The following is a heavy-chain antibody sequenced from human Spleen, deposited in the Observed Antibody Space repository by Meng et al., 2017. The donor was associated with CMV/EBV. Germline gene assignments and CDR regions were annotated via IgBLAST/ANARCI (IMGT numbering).Heavy chain of an antibody. Sequence: ASVQVSCKASGNTFTSHYMHWVRQAPGQGLEWVGIIDPSGYSTAYAQKFQGRVTMTRDTSTSTVYMELSSLTSEDTAVYYCARDGVANDFWSGYQNYFDYWGQGTLVTVSS. CDR2: IDPSGYST. D-gene: IGHD3-3*01. V-gene: IGHV1-46*01. CDR1: GNTFTSHY. CDR3: ARDGVANDFWSGYQNYFDY. J-gene: IGHJ4*02.